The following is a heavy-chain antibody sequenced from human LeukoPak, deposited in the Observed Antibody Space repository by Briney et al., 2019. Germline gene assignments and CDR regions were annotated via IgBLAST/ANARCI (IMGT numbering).Heavy chain of an antibody. CDR3: ARDIYYYDSSAYYYFDY. J-gene: IGHJ4*02. CDR1: GYTFSSFG. D-gene: IGHD3-22*01. Sequence: ASVKVSXKASGYTFSSFGISWVRQAPGQGLEWMGWISAYNGNTKYAQKLQGRVTMTTDTSTSTAYMELRSLRSDDTAIYYCARDIYYYDSSAYYYFDYWGQGTLVTVSS. CDR2: ISAYNGNT. V-gene: IGHV1-18*01.